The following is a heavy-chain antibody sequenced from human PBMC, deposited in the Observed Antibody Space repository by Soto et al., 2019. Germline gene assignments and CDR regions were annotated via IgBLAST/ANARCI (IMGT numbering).Heavy chain of an antibody. CDR3: ARTPYSLAWRTVLCYFDE. V-gene: IGHV4-59*01. J-gene: IGHJ4*02. CDR2: IHHRGTT. CDR1: GASITSSY. D-gene: IGHD4-17*01. Sequence: SSETLSLTCNVSGASITSSYWSWLRQPPGRGLEWIAYIHHRGTTNYNPSLQSRVTTSVDTSKNQVSLKMSSVTAADTATYFCARTPYSLAWRTVLCYFDEGGPGTMVTVDS.